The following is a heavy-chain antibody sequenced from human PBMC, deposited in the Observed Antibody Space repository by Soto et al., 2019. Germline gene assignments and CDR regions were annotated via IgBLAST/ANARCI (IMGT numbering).Heavy chain of an antibody. J-gene: IGHJ5*02. Sequence: PVGSLRLSCAASGFTFDDYAMHWVRQAPGKGLEWVSAISGSGGSTYYADSVKGRFTISRDNSKNTLYLQMNSLRAEDTAVYYCAKDPDYGDYLNWFDPWGQGTLVTVSS. CDR2: ISGSGGST. CDR1: GFTFDDYA. V-gene: IGHV3-23*01. CDR3: AKDPDYGDYLNWFDP. D-gene: IGHD4-17*01.